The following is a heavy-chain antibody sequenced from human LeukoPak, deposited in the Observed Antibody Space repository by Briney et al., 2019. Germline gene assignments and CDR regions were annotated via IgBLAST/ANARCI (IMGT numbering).Heavy chain of an antibody. CDR3: AVKLGYCSGGSCTGRFDP. D-gene: IGHD2-15*01. J-gene: IGHJ5*02. Sequence: GASVKVSCKASGYTFTSYDINWVRQATGQGLECMGWMNPNSGNTGYAQKFQGRVTMTRNTSISTAYMELSSLRSEDTAVYYCAVKLGYCSGGSCTGRFDPWGQGTLVTVSS. V-gene: IGHV1-8*01. CDR2: MNPNSGNT. CDR1: GYTFTSYD.